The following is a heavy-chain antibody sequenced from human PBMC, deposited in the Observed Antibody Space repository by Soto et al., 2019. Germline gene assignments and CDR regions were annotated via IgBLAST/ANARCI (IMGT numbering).Heavy chain of an antibody. CDR1: GLTFSSYN. V-gene: IGHV3-48*01. J-gene: IGHJ4*02. Sequence: EVQLVESGGGLVQPGGSLRLSCAASGLTFSSYNMKWVRQAPGRGLEWVSYISSSSGSIYYADSVKGRFTISRDNAKNSLYLQMNSLRAEDTAVYYCARRFEQWLVFEYWGQGTLVTVSS. CDR2: ISSSSGSI. CDR3: ARRFEQWLVFEY. D-gene: IGHD6-19*01.